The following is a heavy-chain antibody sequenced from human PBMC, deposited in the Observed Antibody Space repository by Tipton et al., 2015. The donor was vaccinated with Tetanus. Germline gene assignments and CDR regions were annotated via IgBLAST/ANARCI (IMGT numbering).Heavy chain of an antibody. CDR1: GFTFSSYS. Sequence: QLVQSGGGLVQPGGSLRLSCAASGFTFSSYSMNWVRQAPGKGLEWVSYISSSSTIYYADSVKGRFTISRDNAKNSLYLQMNSLRDEDTAVYYCARDSVYDSIHFEYFQHWGQGTLVTVSS. D-gene: IGHD3-22*01. J-gene: IGHJ1*01. V-gene: IGHV3-48*02. CDR3: ARDSVYDSIHFEYFQH. CDR2: ISSSSTI.